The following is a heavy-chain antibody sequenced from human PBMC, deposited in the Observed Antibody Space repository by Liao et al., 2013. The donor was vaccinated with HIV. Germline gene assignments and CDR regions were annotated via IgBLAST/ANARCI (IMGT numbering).Heavy chain of an antibody. CDR2: ISYSGST. D-gene: IGHD3-3*01. Sequence: QVQLQESGPGLVKPSETLSLTCTVSGGSISSFYWSWIRQPPGKGLEWIGYISYSGSTNYNPSLKSRVTISLDTSKNQFSLKLSSVTAADTAVYYCARDGFTILGGDWYFDLWGRGTLVTVSS. CDR1: GGSISSFY. V-gene: IGHV4-59*01. CDR3: ARDGFTILGGDWYFDL. J-gene: IGHJ2*01.